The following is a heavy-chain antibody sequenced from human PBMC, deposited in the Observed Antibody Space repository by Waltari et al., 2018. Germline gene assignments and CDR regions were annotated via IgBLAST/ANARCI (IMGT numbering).Heavy chain of an antibody. CDR3: ARIGLFTDDLTLRKSYYFDY. CDR1: GGSISSYY. CDR2: IYYSGST. Sequence: QVQLQESGPGLVKPSETLSLTCTVSGGSISSYYWSWIRQPPGQGLEWIGYIYYSGSTNYNPSLKSRVTISVDTSKNQFSLKLSSVTAADTAVYYCARIGLFTDDLTLRKSYYFDYWGQGTLVTVSS. D-gene: IGHD3-22*01. J-gene: IGHJ4*02. V-gene: IGHV4-59*01.